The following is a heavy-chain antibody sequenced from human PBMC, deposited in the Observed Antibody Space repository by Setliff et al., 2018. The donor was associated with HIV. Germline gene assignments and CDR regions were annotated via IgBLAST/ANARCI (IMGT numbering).Heavy chain of an antibody. CDR1: GGSISSSSYY. Sequence: TSETQSLTCTVSGGSISSSSYYWGWIRQPPGKGLEWIGSIYYSGSTYYNPSLKSRVTISVDTSKNQFSLKLSSVTAADTAVYYCASQYYDYVWGSYRYGYFDYWGQGTLVTVSS. J-gene: IGHJ4*02. V-gene: IGHV4-39*01. D-gene: IGHD3-16*02. CDR3: ASQYYDYVWGSYRYGYFDY. CDR2: IYYSGST.